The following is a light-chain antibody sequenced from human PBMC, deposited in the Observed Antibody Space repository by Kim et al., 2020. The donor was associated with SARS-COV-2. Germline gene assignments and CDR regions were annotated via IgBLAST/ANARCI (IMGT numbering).Light chain of an antibody. V-gene: IGLV3-21*03. CDR2: DDS. CDR3: QVWDSSSDHRV. CDR1: NIGSKR. J-gene: IGLJ3*02. Sequence: ATGRKASSTCGGNNIGSKRVHWYQQQPGKAPELVIYDDSDRPSGIPERFSGSNSGNTATLAISRVEAGDEADYYCQVWDSSSDHRVFGGGTQLTVL.